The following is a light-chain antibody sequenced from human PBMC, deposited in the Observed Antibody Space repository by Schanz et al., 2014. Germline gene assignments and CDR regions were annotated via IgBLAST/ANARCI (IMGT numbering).Light chain of an antibody. CDR3: LQSDNLPH. Sequence: DIQMTQSPSTLSASVGDRVTIACRASQSVSSWLAWYQQRPGKAPKLLIFDASNLETGVPSRFSGSGSGTDFTFTISPLQPEDIATYYCLQSDNLPHFGGGTKVEVK. CDR2: DAS. CDR1: QSVSSW. V-gene: IGKV1-33*01. J-gene: IGKJ4*01.